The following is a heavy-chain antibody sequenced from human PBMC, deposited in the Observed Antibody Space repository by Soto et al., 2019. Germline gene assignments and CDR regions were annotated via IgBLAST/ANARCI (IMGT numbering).Heavy chain of an antibody. D-gene: IGHD1-1*01. CDR1: GYTFTSYY. CDR2: INPSGGST. CDR3: ARDFVGRFVGSGVPRNGYYYYYGMDV. J-gene: IGHJ6*02. V-gene: IGHV1-46*01. Sequence: VSSVKVSCKASGYTFTSYYMHWVRQAPGQGLEWMGIINPSGGSTSYAQKFQGRVTMTRDTSTSTVYMELSSLRSEDTAVYYCARDFVGRFVGSGVPRNGYYYYYGMDVWG.